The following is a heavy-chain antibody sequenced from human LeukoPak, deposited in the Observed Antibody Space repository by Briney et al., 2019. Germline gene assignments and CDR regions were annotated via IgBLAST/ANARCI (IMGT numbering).Heavy chain of an antibody. J-gene: IGHJ3*02. CDR1: GGSISSGGYY. CDR2: INHSGST. CDR3: AKSITFGGVIDDAFDI. V-gene: IGHV4-39*07. Sequence: PSQTLSLTCTVSGGSISSGGYYWSWIRQPPGKGLEWTGEINHSGSTNYSPSLKSRVTISVDTSKNQFSLKLSSVTAADTAVYYCAKSITFGGVIDDAFDIWGQGTMVTVSS. D-gene: IGHD3-16*01.